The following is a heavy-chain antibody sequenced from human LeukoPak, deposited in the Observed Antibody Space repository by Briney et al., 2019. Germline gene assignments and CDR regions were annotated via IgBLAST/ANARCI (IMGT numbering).Heavy chain of an antibody. D-gene: IGHD3-22*01. CDR2: IIPIFGTA. CDR1: GGTFSSYA. V-gene: IGHV1-69*13. J-gene: IGHJ5*02. Sequence: GASVKVSCKASGGTFSSYAISWVRQSPGQGLEWMGGIIPIFGTANYAQKFQGRVTITADESTSTAYMELSSLRSEDTAVYYCARDHYYYDSSGYYYGSRGSWFDPWGQGTLVTVSS. CDR3: ARDHYYYDSSGYYYGSRGSWFDP.